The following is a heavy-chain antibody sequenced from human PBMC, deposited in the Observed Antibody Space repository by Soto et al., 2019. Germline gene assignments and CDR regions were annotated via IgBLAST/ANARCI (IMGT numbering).Heavy chain of an antibody. D-gene: IGHD3-16*01. CDR2: ISAYNGNT. Sequence: ASVKVSCKASGYTFTSYGISWVRKAPGQGLEWMGWISAYNGNTNYAQKLQGRVTMTTDTSTSTAYMELRSLRSDDTAVYYCARDWGDAGYYYYMDVWGKGTTVTVSS. V-gene: IGHV1-18*01. CDR1: GYTFTSYG. CDR3: ARDWGDAGYYYYMDV. J-gene: IGHJ6*03.